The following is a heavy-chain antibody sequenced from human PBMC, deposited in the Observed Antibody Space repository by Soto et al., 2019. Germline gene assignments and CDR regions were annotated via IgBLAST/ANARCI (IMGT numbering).Heavy chain of an antibody. V-gene: IGHV1-8*02. CDR3: ARAFGWRWFDP. Sequence: ASVKVSCKASGYTFTSYGISWMRQAPGQGLEWMGWMNPNSGNTGYAQKFQGRVTMTRNTSISTAYMELSSLRSEDTAVYYCARAFGWRWFDPWGQGTLVTVSS. CDR1: GYTFTSYG. J-gene: IGHJ5*02. CDR2: MNPNSGNT. D-gene: IGHD3-16*01.